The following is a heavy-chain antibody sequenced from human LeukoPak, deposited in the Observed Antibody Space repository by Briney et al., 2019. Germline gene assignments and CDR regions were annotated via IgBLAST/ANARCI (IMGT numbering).Heavy chain of an antibody. J-gene: IGHJ3*02. CDR1: GFTFSSYW. V-gene: IGHV3-7*01. Sequence: PGGSLRLSCAASGFTFSSYWMSWVRQAPGKGLEWVANIKQDGSEKYYVDSVKGRFTISRDNAKNSLYLQMNSLRAEDTAVYYCARDPATYYYGSGSYGAFDIWGQGTMVTVSS. CDR3: ARDPATYYYGSGSYGAFDI. CDR2: IKQDGSEK. D-gene: IGHD3-10*01.